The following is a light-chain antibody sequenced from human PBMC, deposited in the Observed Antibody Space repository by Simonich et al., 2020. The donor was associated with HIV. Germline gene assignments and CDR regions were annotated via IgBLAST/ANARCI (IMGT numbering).Light chain of an antibody. CDR3: SSYTSSDTYVL. J-gene: IGLJ2*01. CDR2: DVS. Sequence: QSALTQPASVSGSPGQSITISCTGTSSDVGGYNYVSWYQHHPGKAPKLMIYDVSKRPSGVSKRFSGSKSGNTASLTISGLQAEDEADYYCSSYTSSDTYVLFGGGTKVTVL. CDR1: SSDVGGYNY. V-gene: IGLV2-14*03.